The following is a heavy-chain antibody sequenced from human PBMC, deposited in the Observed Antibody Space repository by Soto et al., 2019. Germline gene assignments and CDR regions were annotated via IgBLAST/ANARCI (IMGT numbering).Heavy chain of an antibody. CDR3: ARDGLYCSSTSCYLDDAFDI. CDR1: GFTFSSYS. D-gene: IGHD2-2*01. V-gene: IGHV3-21*01. J-gene: IGHJ3*02. Sequence: GGSLRLSCAASGFTFSSYSMNWVRQAPGKGLEWVSSISSSSSYIYYADSVKGRFTISRDNAKNSLYLQMNSLRAEDMAVYYCARDGLYCSSTSCYLDDAFDIWGQGTMVTVSS. CDR2: ISSSSSYI.